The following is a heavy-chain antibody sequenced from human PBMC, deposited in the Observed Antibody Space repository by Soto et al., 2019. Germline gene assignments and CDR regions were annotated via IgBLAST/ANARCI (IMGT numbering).Heavy chain of an antibody. CDR2: IDYSGST. CDR3: ASVPYYDFWSGSRSPSYYYYGIGV. Sequence: SETLSLTCTVSGGSVSSRTYYWAWTRQSPGKGLEWIGNIDYSGSTYDNPSLKSRVIMSVDTSRNQFSLKLSSATAADTAVYYCASVPYYDFWSGSRSPSYYYYGIGVWGQGTTVTVSS. CDR1: GGSVSSRTYY. V-gene: IGHV4-39*01. J-gene: IGHJ6*02. D-gene: IGHD3-3*01.